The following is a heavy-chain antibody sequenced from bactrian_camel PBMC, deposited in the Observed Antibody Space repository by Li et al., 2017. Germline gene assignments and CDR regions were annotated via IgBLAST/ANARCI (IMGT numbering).Heavy chain of an antibody. V-gene: IGHV3-3*01. CDR2: LHTATKSR. CDR3: AADVSPLCGSWAIPEFDF. J-gene: IGHJ6*01. CDR1: GDALTVAC. Sequence: HVQLVESGGGSVEAGGSLRLSCAVAGDALTVACMGWFRQAPGKEREGVAALHTATKSRYFADSVKGRFTISHDSAKSTLYLQMNNLRPEDTAIYYCAADVSPLCGSWAIPEFDFWGQGTQVTVS. D-gene: IGHD2*01.